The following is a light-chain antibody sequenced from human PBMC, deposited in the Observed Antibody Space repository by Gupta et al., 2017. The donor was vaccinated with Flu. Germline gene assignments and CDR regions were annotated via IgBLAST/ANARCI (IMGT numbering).Light chain of an antibody. CDR2: EGS. J-gene: IGLJ3*02. CDR3: CSYAGSSTWV. Sequence: QSALTQPASVSGSPGQSITIFCPGTSSDVGSYNLVSWYQQHPGKAPKLMIYEGSKRPSGVSNRFSGSKSGNTASLTISGLQAEDESDYYCCSYAGSSTWVFGGWTKLTVL. V-gene: IGLV2-23*01. CDR1: SSDVGSYNL.